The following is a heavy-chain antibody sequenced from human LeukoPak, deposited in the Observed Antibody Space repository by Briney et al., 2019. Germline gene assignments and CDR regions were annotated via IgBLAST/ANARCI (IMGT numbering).Heavy chain of an antibody. J-gene: IGHJ6*03. V-gene: IGHV1-18*01. D-gene: IGHD3-16*01. CDR1: GHTFTSYG. Sequence: ASVKVSCKASGHTFTSYGISWVRQAPGQGLEWMGWISAYNGNTNYAQKLQGRVTMTTDTSTSTAYMELRSLRSDDTAVYYCARHGGDETPFGYMDVWGKGTTVTVSS. CDR2: ISAYNGNT. CDR3: ARHGGDETPFGYMDV.